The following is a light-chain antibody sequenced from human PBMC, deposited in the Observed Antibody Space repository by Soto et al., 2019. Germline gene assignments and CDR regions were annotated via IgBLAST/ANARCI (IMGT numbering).Light chain of an antibody. CDR1: SSNIKTNG. CDR3: ATWDDSLNGLI. CDR2: SNN. Sequence: QAVVTQPPSASGTPGQRVTISCSGGSSNIKTNGVSWYQQVPGAAPKLLIYSNNQRPLGAPDRFTGSKSGTSASLAIAGLQSEDEATYHCATWDDSLNGLIFGGGTKVTVL. J-gene: IGLJ2*01. V-gene: IGLV1-44*01.